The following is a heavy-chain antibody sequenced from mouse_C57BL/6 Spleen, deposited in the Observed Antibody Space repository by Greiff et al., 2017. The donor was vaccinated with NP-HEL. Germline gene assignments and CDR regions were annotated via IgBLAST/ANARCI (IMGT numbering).Heavy chain of an antibody. J-gene: IGHJ4*01. D-gene: IGHD2-5*01. V-gene: IGHV1-80*01. CDR1: GYAFSSYW. CDR2: IYPGDGDT. CDR3: ARWDSNLYYYAMDY. Sequence: QVHVKQSGAELVKPGASVKISCKASGYAFSSYWMNWVKQRPGKGLEWIGQIYPGDGDTNYNGKFKGKATLTADKSSSTAYMQLSSLTSEDSAVYFCARWDSNLYYYAMDYWGQGTSVTVSS.